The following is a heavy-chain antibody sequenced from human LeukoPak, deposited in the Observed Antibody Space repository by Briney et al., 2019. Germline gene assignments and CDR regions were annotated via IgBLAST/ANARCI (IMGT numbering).Heavy chain of an antibody. CDR1: GGTFSSYA. Sequence: ASVKVSCKASGGTFSSYAISWVRQAPGQGLEWMGGIIPIFGTANYAQKFQGRVTITADESTSTAYMELSSLRSEDAAVYYCARARGYSYGLFDYWGQGTLVTVSS. J-gene: IGHJ4*02. CDR2: IIPIFGTA. D-gene: IGHD5-18*01. V-gene: IGHV1-69*13. CDR3: ARARGYSYGLFDY.